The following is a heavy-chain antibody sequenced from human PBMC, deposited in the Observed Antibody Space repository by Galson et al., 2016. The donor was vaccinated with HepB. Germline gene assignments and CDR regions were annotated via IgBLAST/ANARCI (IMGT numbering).Heavy chain of an antibody. J-gene: IGHJ3*02. Sequence: SLRLSCAASGFIFSTYWMSRVRQVPGKGLEWVANLKPDGSVEYYVDSVWGRFSISRDNAKNSLYLQMNSLRAEDTAVYYCTINHDYAFHTWGQGTVVTVSS. CDR1: GFIFSTYW. D-gene: IGHD1-14*01. V-gene: IGHV3-7*01. CDR2: LKPDGSVE. CDR3: TINHDYAFHT.